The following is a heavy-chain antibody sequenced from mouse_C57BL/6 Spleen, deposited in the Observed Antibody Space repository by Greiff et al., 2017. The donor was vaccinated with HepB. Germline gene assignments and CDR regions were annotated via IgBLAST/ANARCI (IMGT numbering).Heavy chain of an antibody. CDR1: GYAFSSYW. CDR3: ARGGYYYGTRYFDV. D-gene: IGHD1-1*01. Sequence: VQRVESGAELVKPGASVKISCKASGYAFSSYWMNWVKQRPGKGLEWIGQIYPGDGDTNYNGKFKGKATLTADKSSSTAYMQLSSLTSEDSAVYFCARGGYYYGTRYFDVWGTGTTVTVSS. V-gene: IGHV1-80*01. CDR2: IYPGDGDT. J-gene: IGHJ1*03.